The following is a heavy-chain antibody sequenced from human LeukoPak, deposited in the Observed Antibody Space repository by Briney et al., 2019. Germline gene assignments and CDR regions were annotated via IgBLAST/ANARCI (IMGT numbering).Heavy chain of an antibody. CDR1: GFTFSSYS. Sequence: RSGGSLRLSCAASGFTFSSYSMNWVRQAPGKGLEWVSSISSSSSYIYYADSVKGRFTISRDNAKNSLYLQVNSLRAEDTAVYYCVLGYCSGGSCYSGYDAFDIWGQGTMVTVSS. CDR3: VLGYCSGGSCYSGYDAFDI. J-gene: IGHJ3*02. CDR2: ISSSSSYI. D-gene: IGHD2-15*01. V-gene: IGHV3-21*01.